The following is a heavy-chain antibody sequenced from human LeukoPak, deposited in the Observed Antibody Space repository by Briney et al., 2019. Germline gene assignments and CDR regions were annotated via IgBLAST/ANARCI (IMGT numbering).Heavy chain of an antibody. J-gene: IGHJ4*02. V-gene: IGHV1-2*02. CDR1: GYTFTGYY. Sequence: ASVKVSCKASGYTFTGYYMHWVRQAPGQGLEWMGLINPNSGGTNYAQKFQGRVTMTRDTAISTAYMELTSLRSDDTAIYYCARDKVRGVCGYWGQGTLVTVSS. CDR3: ARDKVRGVCGY. D-gene: IGHD3-10*01. CDR2: INPNSGGT.